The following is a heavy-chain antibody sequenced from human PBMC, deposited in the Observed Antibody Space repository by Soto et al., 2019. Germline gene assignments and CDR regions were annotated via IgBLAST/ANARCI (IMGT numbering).Heavy chain of an antibody. D-gene: IGHD3-3*02. CDR1: GFSITSSDSY. CDR2: INSSGRA. Sequence: PSQTLSLTCSVSGFSITSSDSYWSLIRQPPGKGLEWIGYINSSGRAYYRPSLKSRVSISIDTSKNQFSLRLTSVTVADTAVYFCASFSTLGKPYGVDVWGEGTTVNVSS. J-gene: IGHJ6*02. CDR3: ASFSTLGKPYGVDV. V-gene: IGHV4-30-4*01.